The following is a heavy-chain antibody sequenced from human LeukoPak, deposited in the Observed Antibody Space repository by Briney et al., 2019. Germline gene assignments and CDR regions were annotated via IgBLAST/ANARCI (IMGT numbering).Heavy chain of an antibody. J-gene: IGHJ6*03. V-gene: IGHV1-18*01. CDR3: ARDLHRVVVRGVPHYYYYMDV. CDR1: GYTFTSYG. D-gene: IGHD3-10*01. Sequence: ASVKVSCKASGYTFTSYGISWVRQAPGQGLEWMGWISTYNGNTNYVQKLQGRVTMTTDTSTSTAYMDLRSLRSDDTAVYYCARDLHRVVVRGVPHYYYYMDVWGKGTTVTISS. CDR2: ISTYNGNT.